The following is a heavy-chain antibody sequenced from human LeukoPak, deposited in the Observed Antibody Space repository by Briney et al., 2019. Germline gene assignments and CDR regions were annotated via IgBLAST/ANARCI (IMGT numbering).Heavy chain of an antibody. Sequence: GGSLRLSCADSGFPFSSYNMNWVRQAPGKGLEWVSAITGRGRSTYYADSVKGRFTISRDSAKNSVYLQMNSLRAEDTAIYYCARDGDGNNQYYFDYWGQGTLVTVSS. CDR1: GFPFSSYN. CDR3: ARDGDGNNQYYFDY. CDR2: ITGRGRST. D-gene: IGHD5-24*01. V-gene: IGHV3-21*01. J-gene: IGHJ4*02.